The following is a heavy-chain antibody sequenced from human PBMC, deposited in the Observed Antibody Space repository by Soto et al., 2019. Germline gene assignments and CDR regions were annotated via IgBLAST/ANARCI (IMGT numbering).Heavy chain of an antibody. CDR1: GYTFTSYD. CDR2: MNPNSGNT. Sequence: ASVKVSCKASGYTFTSYDSNWVRQATGQGLEWMGWMNPNSGNTGYAQKFQGRVTMTRNTSISTAYMELSSLRSEDTAVYYCARGGDYYGSGSYAIYYYYYMXVCGKGTTVTVSS. D-gene: IGHD3-10*01. V-gene: IGHV1-8*01. CDR3: ARGGDYYGSGSYAIYYYYYMXV. J-gene: IGHJ6*03.